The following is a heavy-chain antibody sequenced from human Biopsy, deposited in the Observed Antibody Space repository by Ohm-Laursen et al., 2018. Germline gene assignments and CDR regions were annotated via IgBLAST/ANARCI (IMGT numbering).Heavy chain of an antibody. Sequence: GASVKVSCKVSGYTLTELSMHWVRQAPGKGLEWMGGSAPENGKTVYAQNFQARVPMTEDTSTDTAYMELRSLRSEDTAVYYCAADINVWNVNYWGQGTQVTVSS. CDR2: SAPENGKT. J-gene: IGHJ4*02. V-gene: IGHV1-24*01. CDR1: GYTLTELS. D-gene: IGHD1-1*01. CDR3: AADINVWNVNY.